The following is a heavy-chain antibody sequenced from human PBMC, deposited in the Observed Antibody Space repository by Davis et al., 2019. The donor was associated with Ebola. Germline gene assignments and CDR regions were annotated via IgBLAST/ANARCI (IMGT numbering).Heavy chain of an antibody. CDR2: ISGSGGST. D-gene: IGHD4-17*01. J-gene: IGHJ3*02. Sequence: PGGSLRLSCAASGFTFSSYAMSWVRQAPGKGLECVSAISGSGGSTYYADSVKGRFTISRDNAKNSLYLQMNSLRAEDTAVYYCARDGPGEDGDYYDAFDIWGQGPMVTVSS. CDR1: GFTFSSYA. V-gene: IGHV3-23*01. CDR3: ARDGPGEDGDYYDAFDI.